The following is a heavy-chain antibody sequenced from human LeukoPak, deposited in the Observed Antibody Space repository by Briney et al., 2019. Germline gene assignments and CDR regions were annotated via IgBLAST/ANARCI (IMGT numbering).Heavy chain of an antibody. Sequence: SVMVSCKASGGTFSSYAISWVRQAPGQGLEWMGGIIPIFGTANYAQKFQGRVTITADESTSTAYMELSSLRSEDTAVYYCASATEYYDSSGYYFDYWGQGTLVTVSS. CDR1: GGTFSSYA. D-gene: IGHD3-22*01. J-gene: IGHJ4*02. CDR2: IIPIFGTA. V-gene: IGHV1-69*13. CDR3: ASATEYYDSSGYYFDY.